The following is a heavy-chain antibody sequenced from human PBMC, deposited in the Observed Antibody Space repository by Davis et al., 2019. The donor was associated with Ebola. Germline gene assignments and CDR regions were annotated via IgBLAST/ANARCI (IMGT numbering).Heavy chain of an antibody. CDR3: ARAAVAYYYYYGMDV. CDR1: GYTFTNYY. V-gene: IGHV1-46*01. CDR2: INPNDGRT. Sequence: AASVKVSCKASGYTFTNYYMHWVRQAPGQGLEWTGMINPNDGRTIYAQKFQGRVTITADESTSTAYMELSSLRSEDTAVYYCARAAVAYYYYYGMDVWGKGTTVTVSS. J-gene: IGHJ6*04. D-gene: IGHD6-19*01.